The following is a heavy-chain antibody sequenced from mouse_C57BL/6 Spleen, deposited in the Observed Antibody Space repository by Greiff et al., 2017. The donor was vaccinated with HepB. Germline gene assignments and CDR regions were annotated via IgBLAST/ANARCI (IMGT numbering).Heavy chain of an antibody. J-gene: IGHJ1*03. CDR3: AGDNTGGYWYFDV. CDR1: GFPITSGYY. Sequence: VQLQESGPGLVKPSQSLFLTCSITGFPITSGYYWIWIRQSPGKPLEWMGYITHSGETFYNPSLQSPISITRETSKNQFFLQLNSVTTEDTAMYYCAGDNTGGYWYFDVWGTGTTVTVSS. V-gene: IGHV12-3*01. CDR2: ITHSGET. D-gene: IGHD5-1-1*01.